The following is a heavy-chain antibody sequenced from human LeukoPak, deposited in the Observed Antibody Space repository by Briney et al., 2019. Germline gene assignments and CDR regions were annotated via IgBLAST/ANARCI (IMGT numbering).Heavy chain of an antibody. V-gene: IGHV4-38-2*01. CDR3: ARQHDSYYYYYIDV. Sequence: PSETLSLTRAVSRYSISNNYSWVWIRRPPGRGLEWIGSLYHIDSAYYNTSLRSRVSMSVDTSKNQFSLTLSFVTAADTAVYYCARQHDSYYYYYIDVWGSGTTVTVSS. CDR1: RYSISNNYS. CDR2: LYHIDSA. J-gene: IGHJ6*03.